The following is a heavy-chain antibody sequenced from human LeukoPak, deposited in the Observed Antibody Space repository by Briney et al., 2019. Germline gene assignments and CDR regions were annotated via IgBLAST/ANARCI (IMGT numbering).Heavy chain of an antibody. CDR2: ISYDGSNK. Sequence: PGRSLRLSCAASGFTFSSYAMHWVRQAPGKGLERVAVISYDGSNKYYADSVKGRFTISRDNSKNTLYLQMNSLRAEDTAVYYCASDAGVGATSPAPCYYYGMDVWGQGTTVTVSS. CDR3: ASDAGVGATSPAPCYYYGMDV. J-gene: IGHJ6*02. D-gene: IGHD1-26*01. CDR1: GFTFSSYA. V-gene: IGHV3-30*04.